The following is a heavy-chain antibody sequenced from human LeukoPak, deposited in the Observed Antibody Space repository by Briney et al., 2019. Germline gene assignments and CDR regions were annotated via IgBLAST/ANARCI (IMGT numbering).Heavy chain of an antibody. J-gene: IGHJ4*02. CDR2: ISSSGNNI. CDR1: GFIGYDGY. CDR3: ARGRADWEVLVHYFDY. Sequence: KTGGSLRLSCAVSGFIGYDGYMNWIRQAPGKGLEWVSYISSSGNNIYYADSVKGRITISRDNAKNSLFLQLNSLRAEDTALYYCARGRADWEVLVHYFDYWGQGALVTVSS. V-gene: IGHV3-11*01. D-gene: IGHD1-26*01.